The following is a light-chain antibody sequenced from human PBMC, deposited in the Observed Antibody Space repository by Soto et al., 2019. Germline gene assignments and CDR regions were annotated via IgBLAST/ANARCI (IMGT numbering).Light chain of an antibody. J-gene: IGKJ5*01. V-gene: IGKV3-20*01. CDR1: QGVGNKY. CDR3: QQYTNAHGIT. Sequence: EIALTQSQGTLSLSPGERATLSCRASQGVGNKYLAWYQQRPGQAPSLLIYAASSRATGVPDRFSGSGSGTDFTLTISRLEPEDFAVYYCQQYTNAHGITFGQGTRLEIK. CDR2: AAS.